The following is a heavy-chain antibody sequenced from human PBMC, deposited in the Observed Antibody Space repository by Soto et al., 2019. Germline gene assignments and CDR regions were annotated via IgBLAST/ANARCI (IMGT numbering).Heavy chain of an antibody. CDR3: ARETYGDYVGYFDP. V-gene: IGHV4-59*12. CDR2: IYKTGTT. D-gene: IGHD4-17*01. CDR1: GGSIDNYH. J-gene: IGHJ5*02. Sequence: SETLSLTCTFSGGSIDNYHWTWIRKSPGKGLEWIGYIYKTGTTNYNPSLQSRLTISIDTSKNQFSLNLRSVTAADTAVYYCARETYGDYVGYFDPWGQGIQVTVSS.